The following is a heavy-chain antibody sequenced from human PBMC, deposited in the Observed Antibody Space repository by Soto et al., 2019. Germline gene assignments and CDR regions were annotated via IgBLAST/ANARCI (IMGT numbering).Heavy chain of an antibody. D-gene: IGHD3-22*01. CDR3: AKGQNGYYYDSSGFDI. CDR2: ISGSGGST. Sequence: GGSLRLSCAASGFTFSSYAMSWVRQAPGKGLEWVSAISGSGGSTYYADSVKGRFTISRDNSKNTLYLQMNSLRAEDTAVYYCAKGQNGYYYDSSGFDIWGQGTVVTVSS. CDR1: GFTFSSYA. J-gene: IGHJ3*02. V-gene: IGHV3-23*01.